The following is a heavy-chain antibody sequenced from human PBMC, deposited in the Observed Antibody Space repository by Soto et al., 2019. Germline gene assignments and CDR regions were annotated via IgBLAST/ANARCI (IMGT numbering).Heavy chain of an antibody. D-gene: IGHD3-3*01. Sequence: GGSLRLSCAASGFTVSSNYMSWVRQAPGKGLEWVSVIYSGGSTYYADSVKGRFTISRDNSKNTLYLQMNSLRAEDTAVYYCARGFPAHYDFWSGYSYYFDYWGQGTLVTVSS. CDR3: ARGFPAHYDFWSGYSYYFDY. J-gene: IGHJ4*02. CDR1: GFTVSSNY. V-gene: IGHV3-53*01. CDR2: IYSGGST.